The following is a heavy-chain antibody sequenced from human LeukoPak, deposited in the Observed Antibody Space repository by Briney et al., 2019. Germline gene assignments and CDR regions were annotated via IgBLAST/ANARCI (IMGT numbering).Heavy chain of an antibody. J-gene: IGHJ4*02. V-gene: IGHV3-74*01. CDR2: INPDGSNT. CDR3: VREDSSGYHLPLFDY. Sequence: PGGSLRLSCAASGFTFSSYWMHSVRHAPGKGLVWVSRINPDGSNTRYADSVKGGFTISRDNAKNTLYLQMNSLRAEDTNIYYCVREDSSGYHLPLFDYWGQGTLVTVSS. CDR1: GFTFSSYW. D-gene: IGHD3-22*01.